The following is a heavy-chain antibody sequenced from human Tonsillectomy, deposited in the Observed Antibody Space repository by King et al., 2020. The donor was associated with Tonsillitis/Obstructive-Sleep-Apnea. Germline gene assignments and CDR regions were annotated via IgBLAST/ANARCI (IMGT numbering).Heavy chain of an antibody. CDR3: ARLSCSSTSIYYYCDMDV. CDR2: IDPTDSYS. V-gene: IGHV5-10-1*03. D-gene: IGHD2-2*01. J-gene: IGHJ6*02. CDR1: GYSFSSYW. Sequence: EFQLVQSGAEVKKPGESLRISCKGSGYSFSSYWISWVRQMPGKGLEWMGRIDPTDSYSNYSPSFQGHVTMSADKSIGTAFLQWSSLKASDTAMYYCARLSCSSTSIYYYCDMDVWGPGTTVTVSS.